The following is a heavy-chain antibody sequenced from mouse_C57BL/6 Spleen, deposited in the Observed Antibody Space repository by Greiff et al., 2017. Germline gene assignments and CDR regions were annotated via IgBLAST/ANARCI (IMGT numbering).Heavy chain of an antibody. D-gene: IGHD1-1*01. V-gene: IGHV1-4*01. J-gene: IGHJ1*03. CDR1: GYTFTSYT. CDR2: INPSSGYT. CDR3: ARSGGHPIRYYGSSYGYFDV. Sequence: VQLQQSGAELARPGASVKMSCKASGYTFTSYTMHWVKQRPGQGLEWIGYINPSSGYTKYNQKFKDKATLTADKSSSTADIQLSSLTSEVSAVYYCARSGGHPIRYYGSSYGYFDVWGTGTTVTVSS.